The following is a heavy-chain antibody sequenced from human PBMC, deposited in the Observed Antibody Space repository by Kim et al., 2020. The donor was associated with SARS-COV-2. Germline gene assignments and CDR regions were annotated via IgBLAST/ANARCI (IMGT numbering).Heavy chain of an antibody. CDR1: GYTFTSYA. CDR2: INTNTGNP. D-gene: IGHD3-22*01. J-gene: IGHJ4*02. CDR3: ARDPWRRAYYYDSSGYTEKTPPDY. Sequence: ASVKVSCKASGYTFTSYAMNWVRQAPGQGLEWMGWINTNTGNPTYAQVFTGRFVFSLDTSVSTAYLQISSLKAEDTAVYYCARDPWRRAYYYDSSGYTEKTPPDYWGQGTLVTVSS. V-gene: IGHV7-4-1*02.